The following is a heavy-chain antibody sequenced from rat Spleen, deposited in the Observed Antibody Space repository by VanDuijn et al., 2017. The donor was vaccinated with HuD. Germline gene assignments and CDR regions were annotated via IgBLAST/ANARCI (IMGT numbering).Heavy chain of an antibody. CDR2: ISTGGGNT. CDR1: GFTFSNYG. V-gene: IGHV5-27*01. CDR3: TTDRLGADYFDY. D-gene: IGHD5-1*01. J-gene: IGHJ2*01. Sequence: EVQLVESGDGLVQPGRSLKLSCAASGFTFSNYGMAWVRQTPTKGLEWVASISTGGGNTYYPDSVKGRFTISRDNAKSTLYLQMDSLRSEDTATYYCTTDRLGADYFDYWGQGVMVTVSS.